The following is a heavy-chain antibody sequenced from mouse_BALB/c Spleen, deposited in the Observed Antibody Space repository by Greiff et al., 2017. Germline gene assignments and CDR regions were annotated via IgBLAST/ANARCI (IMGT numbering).Heavy chain of an antibody. V-gene: IGHV1-18*01. Sequence: DVKLQESGPELVKPGASVKISCKTSGYTFTEYTMHWVKQSHGKSLERIGGINPNNGGTSYNQKFKGKATLTVDKSSSTAYMELRSLTSEDSAVYYCARQDYGNYDYFDYWGQGTTLTVSS. D-gene: IGHD2-1*01. J-gene: IGHJ2*01. CDR2: INPNNGGT. CDR1: GYTFTEYT. CDR3: ARQDYGNYDYFDY.